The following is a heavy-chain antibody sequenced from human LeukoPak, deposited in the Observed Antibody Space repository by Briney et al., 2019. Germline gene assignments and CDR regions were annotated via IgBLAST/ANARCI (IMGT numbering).Heavy chain of an antibody. CDR1: GFSFSDDF. Sequence: GGSLRLSCVAPGFSFSDDFMSWIRQAPGQRPEWVSYISHSGYTIQYADSVKGRFTISRDNAKNSLYLQMNSLRAEDTAVYYCARVTRGSGYAFDIWGQGTMVTVSS. V-gene: IGHV3-11*04. CDR3: ARVTRGSGYAFDI. J-gene: IGHJ3*02. D-gene: IGHD5-12*01. CDR2: ISHSGYTI.